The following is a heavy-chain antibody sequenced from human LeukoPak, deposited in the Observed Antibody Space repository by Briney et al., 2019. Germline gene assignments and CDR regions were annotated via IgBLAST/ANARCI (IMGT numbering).Heavy chain of an antibody. J-gene: IGHJ5*02. Sequence: PSQTLSLTCAVSGGSISSGGYSWSWIRQPPGKGLEWIGYIYHSGSTNYNPSLKSRVTISVDTSKNQFSLKLSSVTAADTAVYYCARLSAAAGTFDPWGQGTLVTVSS. V-gene: IGHV4-30-2*01. CDR2: IYHSGST. CDR3: ARLSAAAGTFDP. CDR1: GGSISSGGYS. D-gene: IGHD6-13*01.